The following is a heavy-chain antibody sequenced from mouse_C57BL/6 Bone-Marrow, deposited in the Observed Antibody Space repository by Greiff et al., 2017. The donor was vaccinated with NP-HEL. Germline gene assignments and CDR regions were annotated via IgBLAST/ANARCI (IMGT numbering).Heavy chain of an antibody. CDR1: GYTFTDYE. Sequence: VPLQQSGAELVRPGASVTLSCKASGYTFTDYEMHWVKQTPVHGLEWIGAIDPETGGNAYNQKFKGKAILTADKSSSTAYMELRSLTSEDAAVYYCTRGVYSDYDGFAYWGQGALVTVSA. CDR3: TRGVYSDYDGFAY. J-gene: IGHJ3*01. V-gene: IGHV1-15*01. D-gene: IGHD2-4*01. CDR2: IDPETGGN.